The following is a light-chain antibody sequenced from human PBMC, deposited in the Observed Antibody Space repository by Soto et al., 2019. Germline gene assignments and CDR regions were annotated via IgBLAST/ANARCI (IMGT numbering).Light chain of an antibody. CDR3: RSYDGSRSHVV. CDR1: SSDVGSYNL. J-gene: IGLJ2*01. V-gene: IGLV2-23*01. CDR2: EGS. Sequence: QSALTQPASVSGSPGQSITISCTGTSSDVGSYNLVSWYQQHPGKAPKLMIYEGSKRPSGVSNRFSGSKSGNTASLTISGLQAEDEADYYCRSYDGSRSHVVFGGGTKLTVL.